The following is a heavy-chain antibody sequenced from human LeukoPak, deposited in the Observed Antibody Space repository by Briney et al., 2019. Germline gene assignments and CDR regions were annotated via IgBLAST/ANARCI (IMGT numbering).Heavy chain of an antibody. Sequence: QPGGSLRLSCAASGFTFNIYAMSWVRQAPGKGLEWVSSINDSGDIINYADSVKGRFTIARDDSKNTVYLEMKSLTADDTAFYYCARGGWPFDFWGQGILVTVSS. CDR2: INDSGDII. CDR1: GFTFNIYA. CDR3: ARGGWPFDF. D-gene: IGHD3-10*01. V-gene: IGHV3-23*01. J-gene: IGHJ4*02.